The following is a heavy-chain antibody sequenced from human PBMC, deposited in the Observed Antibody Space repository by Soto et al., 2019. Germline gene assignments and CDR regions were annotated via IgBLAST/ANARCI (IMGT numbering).Heavy chain of an antibody. Sequence: SETLSLTCAVYGGSFSGYYWSWIRQPPGKGLEWIGEINHSGSTNYNPYLKSRVTISVDTSKNQFSLKLSSVTAADTAVYYCARGKLSTPSFDPWGQGTLVTVSS. CDR1: GGSFSGYY. V-gene: IGHV4-34*01. CDR2: INHSGST. J-gene: IGHJ5*02. CDR3: ARGKLSTPSFDP.